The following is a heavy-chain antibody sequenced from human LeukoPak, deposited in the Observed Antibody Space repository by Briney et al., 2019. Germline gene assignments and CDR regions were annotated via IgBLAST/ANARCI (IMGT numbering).Heavy chain of an antibody. CDR2: IYHSGST. CDR1: GYSISSGYY. V-gene: IGHV4-38-2*02. D-gene: IGHD1-26*01. J-gene: IGHJ5*02. Sequence: SETLSLTCTVSGYSISSGYYWGWIRQPPGKGLEWIGSIYHSGSTYYNPSLKSRVTISVDTSKNQFSLKLSSVTAADTAVYYCARGQGATVPQVGKNWFDPWGQGTRVTVSS. CDR3: ARGQGATVPQVGKNWFDP.